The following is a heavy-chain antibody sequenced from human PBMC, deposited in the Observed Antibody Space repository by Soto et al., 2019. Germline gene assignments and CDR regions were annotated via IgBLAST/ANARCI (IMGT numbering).Heavy chain of an antibody. Sequence: QVHLVQSGVEVKTPGASVKVSCPASGYTFFTYDISWVRQAPGQGLEWMGWISNYSGDTKNAQKFQGTVTMTPATPTTTAYLELRSLSPSDTAVYYCASHHGATTTGEWFDHWGQGTLVTVSS. CDR1: GYTFFTYD. J-gene: IGHJ5*02. CDR3: ASHHGATTTGEWFDH. CDR2: ISNYSGDT. V-gene: IGHV1-18*01. D-gene: IGHD7-27*01.